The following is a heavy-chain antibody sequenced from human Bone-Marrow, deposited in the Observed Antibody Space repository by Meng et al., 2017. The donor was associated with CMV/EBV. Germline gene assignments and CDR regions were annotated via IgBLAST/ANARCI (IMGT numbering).Heavy chain of an antibody. D-gene: IGHD1-26*01. CDR2: INHSGST. Sequence: SETLSLTCAVYGGSFSGYYWSWIRQPPGKGLEWIGEINHSGSTNYNPSLKSRVTISVDTSKNQFSPKLSSVTAADTAVYYCARGRGYSGSRFADWGPGNLVNGAS. J-gene: IGHJ4*01. CDR1: GGSFSGYY. V-gene: IGHV4-34*01. CDR3: ARGRGYSGSRFAD.